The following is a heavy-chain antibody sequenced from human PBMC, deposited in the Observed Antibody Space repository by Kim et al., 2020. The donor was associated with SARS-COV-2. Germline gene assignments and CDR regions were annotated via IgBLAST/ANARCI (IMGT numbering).Heavy chain of an antibody. Sequence: GGSLRLSCAASGFTFSSYAMSWVRQAPGKGLEWVSAISGSGGSTYYADSVKGRFTISRDNSKNTLYLQMNSLRAEDTAVYYCAKGTGIRIFGVGIDWSTPDYWGQGTLVTVSS. D-gene: IGHD3-3*01. CDR2: ISGSGGST. CDR1: GFTFSSYA. J-gene: IGHJ4*02. CDR3: AKGTGIRIFGVGIDWSTPDY. V-gene: IGHV3-23*01.